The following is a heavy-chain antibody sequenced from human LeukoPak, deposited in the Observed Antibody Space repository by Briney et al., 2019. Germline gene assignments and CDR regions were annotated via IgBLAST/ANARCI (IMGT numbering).Heavy chain of an antibody. V-gene: IGHV4-34*01. CDR3: ARMPAAIAAAGKDY. CDR2: INHSGST. CDR1: GGSFSGYY. Sequence: PSETLSLTCAVYGGSFSGYYWSWIRQPPGKGLEWIGEINHSGSTNYNPSLKSRVTISVDTSKNQFSLKLSSVTAADTAVYYCARMPAAIAAAGKDYWGQGTLVTVSS. D-gene: IGHD6-13*01. J-gene: IGHJ4*02.